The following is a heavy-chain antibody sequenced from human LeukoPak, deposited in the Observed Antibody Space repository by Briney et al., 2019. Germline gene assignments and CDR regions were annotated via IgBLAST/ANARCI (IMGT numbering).Heavy chain of an antibody. CDR2: IYHSGST. CDR1: GGSISSYY. D-gene: IGHD1-14*01. Sequence: SETLSLTCTVSGGSISSYYWGWIRRPPGKGLEWIGRIYHSGSTYYDPSLRSRVTISVDTSRNQFSLKLNSVTAADTAVYYCARAREPLIYTYYFEYWGQGTLVTVSS. CDR3: ARAREPLIYTYYFEY. J-gene: IGHJ4*02. V-gene: IGHV4-38-2*02.